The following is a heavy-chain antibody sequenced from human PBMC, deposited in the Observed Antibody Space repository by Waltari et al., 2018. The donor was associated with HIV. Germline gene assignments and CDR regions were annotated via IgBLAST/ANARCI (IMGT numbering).Heavy chain of an antibody. CDR2: ISYDGSNK. V-gene: IGHV3-30*01. J-gene: IGHJ3*02. CDR1: GFTFSSYA. CDR3: ARDGSVSPYYDILTGSTGAFDI. Sequence: QVQLVESGGGVVQPGRSLRLSCAASGFTFSSYAMHWVRQAPGQGLAWVAVISYDGSNKYYADSVKGRFTISRDNSKNTLYLQMNSLRAEDTAVYYCARDGSVSPYYDILTGSTGAFDIWGQGTMVTVSS. D-gene: IGHD3-9*01.